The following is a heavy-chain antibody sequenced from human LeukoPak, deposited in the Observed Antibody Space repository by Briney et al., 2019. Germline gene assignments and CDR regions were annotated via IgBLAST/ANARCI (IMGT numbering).Heavy chain of an antibody. J-gene: IGHJ4*02. CDR3: ARGRSSDY. D-gene: IGHD6-6*01. Sequence: SETLSLTCTVSGGSISSGGYYWSWIRQRPGKGLEWIGYIYDSGSTYYNPSLKSRVTISVDTSKNQFSLKLSSVTAADTAVYYCARGRSSDYWGQGTLVTVSS. CDR2: IYDSGST. V-gene: IGHV4-31*03. CDR1: GGSISSGGYY.